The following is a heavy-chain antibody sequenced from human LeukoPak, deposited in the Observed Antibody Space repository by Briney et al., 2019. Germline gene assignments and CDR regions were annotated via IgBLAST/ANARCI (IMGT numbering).Heavy chain of an antibody. J-gene: IGHJ4*02. CDR1: GYTFTSYY. CDR3: AREPPASGYFDY. Sequence: ASVRVSFTSSGYTFTSYYMHWVRQAPGQGREWMGIINPSDGGTSYAQKFQGRVTMTRDPSTSTVYMELSSLRSEDTAVYHCAREPPASGYFDYWGQGSLATVSS. CDR2: INPSDGGT. V-gene: IGHV1-46*01.